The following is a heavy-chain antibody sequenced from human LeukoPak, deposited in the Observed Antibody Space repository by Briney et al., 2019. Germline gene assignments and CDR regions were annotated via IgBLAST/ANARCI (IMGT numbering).Heavy chain of an antibody. Sequence: ASVKVSCKASGYTFISYGISWVRQAPGQGLEWMGCISTYNGYANYAQNFQGRVTMTTDTSTDTAYMKLRSLRSDDTAVYVCAKTVVPAAMRIEQQLVYWYFDLWGRGTLVTVSS. CDR2: ISTYNGYA. V-gene: IGHV1-18*01. CDR3: AKTVVPAAMRIEQQLVYWYFDL. J-gene: IGHJ2*01. D-gene: IGHD2-2*01. CDR1: GYTFISYG.